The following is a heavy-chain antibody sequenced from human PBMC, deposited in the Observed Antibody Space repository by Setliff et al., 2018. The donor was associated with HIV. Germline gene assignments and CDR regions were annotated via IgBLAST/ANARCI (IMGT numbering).Heavy chain of an antibody. CDR2: TFTSGIT. CDR1: GGSISGYF. CDR3: ARDARRSSMLWGPPPGEDYFYYMDV. V-gene: IGHV4-4*07. D-gene: IGHD3-10*01. J-gene: IGHJ6*03. Sequence: LSLTCTVSGGSISGYFWSWIRQPAGKGLEWIGRTFTSGITNYSPSLKSRVTMSVDTSKNQFSLNLTSVTAADTAVYYCARDARRSSMLWGPPPGEDYFYYMDVWGKGTTVTVSS.